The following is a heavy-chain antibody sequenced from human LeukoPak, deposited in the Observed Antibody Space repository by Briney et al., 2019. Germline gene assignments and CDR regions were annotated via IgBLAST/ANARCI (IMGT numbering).Heavy chain of an antibody. V-gene: IGHV1-69*05. CDR1: GGTFSSYA. CDR2: IIPIFGSA. J-gene: IGHJ4*02. CDR3: AILGDYGDYGRLDY. Sequence: GASVKVSCKASGGTFSSYAITWVRQAPGQGLEWMGGIIPIFGSATSAQKFQGRVTITTDESTSTAHMELSSLTSEDTAVYYCAILGDYGDYGRLDYWGQGSLVTVSS. D-gene: IGHD4-17*01.